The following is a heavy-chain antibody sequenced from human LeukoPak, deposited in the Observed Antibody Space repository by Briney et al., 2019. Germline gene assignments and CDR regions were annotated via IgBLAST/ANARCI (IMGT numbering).Heavy chain of an antibody. V-gene: IGHV4-61*02. Sequence: SETLSLTCTVSGGSISSGSYYWSWIRQPAGKGLEWIGRIYTSGSTNYNPSLKSRVTISVDTSENQFSLKLSSVTAADTAVYYCARDSSGWREGAFDIWGQGTMVTVSS. J-gene: IGHJ3*02. CDR3: ARDSSGWREGAFDI. D-gene: IGHD6-19*01. CDR2: IYTSGST. CDR1: GGSISSGSYY.